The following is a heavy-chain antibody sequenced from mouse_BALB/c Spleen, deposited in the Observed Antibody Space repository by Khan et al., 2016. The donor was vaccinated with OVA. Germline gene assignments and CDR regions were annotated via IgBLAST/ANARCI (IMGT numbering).Heavy chain of an antibody. V-gene: IGHV1-4*01. CDR2: INPRSDYT. CDR3: ARRTTEYALDY. Sequence: QEQLQQSGAELARPGASVKMSCKASGYTFTSHTMHWVKQRPGQGLEWIGYINPRSDYTQYNQKFNDKATLTADISSSTAYMQLSSLTSEDSAVYYCARRTTEYALDYWGQGTSVTVSS. J-gene: IGHJ4*01. D-gene: IGHD2-14*01. CDR1: GYTFTSHT.